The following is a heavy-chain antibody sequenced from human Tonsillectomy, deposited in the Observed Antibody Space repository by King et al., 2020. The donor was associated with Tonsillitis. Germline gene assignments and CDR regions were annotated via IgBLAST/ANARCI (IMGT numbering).Heavy chain of an antibody. CDR2: IYYSGST. J-gene: IGHJ4*01. V-gene: IGHV4-39*01. D-gene: IGHD3-22*01. CDR3: ARLAYDSSGYRFDY. CDR1: GGSISSSSYY. Sequence: QLQESGPGLVKPSETLSLTCTVSGGSISSSSYYWGWIRQPPGKGLEWIGSIYYSGSTYYNPSLKSRVTISVDTSKNQFSLKLSSVTAADTAVYYCARLAYDSSGYRFDYWGHGTLVTVSS.